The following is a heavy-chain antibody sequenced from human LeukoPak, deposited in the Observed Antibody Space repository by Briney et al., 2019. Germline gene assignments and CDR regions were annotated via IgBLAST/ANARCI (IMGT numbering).Heavy chain of an antibody. V-gene: IGHV5-51*01. Sequence: GESLKISCKGSGYSFTTYWIGWLRQMPGKGLEWMGIIYPGDSDSKYSPSFQGQVTISADKSISTAYLQWSSLKASDTAMYYCARQRSGNAFDIWGQGTMVTVSS. CDR2: IYPGDSDS. CDR3: ARQRSGNAFDI. D-gene: IGHD3-10*01. CDR1: GYSFTTYW. J-gene: IGHJ3*02.